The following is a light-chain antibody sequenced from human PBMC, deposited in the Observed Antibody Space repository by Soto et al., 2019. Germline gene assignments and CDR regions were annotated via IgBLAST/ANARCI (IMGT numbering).Light chain of an antibody. V-gene: IGLV2-8*01. CDR3: SSYSRSINYV. Sequence: QSSLTQPPSASGSPGQSVTISCTGTNNDIGGYTYVSWYQRLPGKAPKLMIYEVNKRPSGIPDRFSGSKSGNTASLTVSGLQPEDEAEYFCSSYSRSINYVFGSWTKVTVL. J-gene: IGLJ1*01. CDR1: NNDIGGYTY. CDR2: EVN.